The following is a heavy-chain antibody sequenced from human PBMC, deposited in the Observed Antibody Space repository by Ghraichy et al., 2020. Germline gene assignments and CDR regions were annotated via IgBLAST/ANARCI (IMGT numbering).Heavy chain of an antibody. J-gene: IGHJ4*02. CDR3: AKDHPLYYDSSGYSDY. Sequence: GGSLRLSCAASGFTFSSYAMSWVRQAPGKGLEWVSAISGSGGSTYYADSVKGRFTISRDNSKNTLYLQMNSLRAEDTAVYYCAKDHPLYYDSSGYSDYWGQGTLVTVSS. D-gene: IGHD3-22*01. CDR2: ISGSGGST. V-gene: IGHV3-23*01. CDR1: GFTFSSYA.